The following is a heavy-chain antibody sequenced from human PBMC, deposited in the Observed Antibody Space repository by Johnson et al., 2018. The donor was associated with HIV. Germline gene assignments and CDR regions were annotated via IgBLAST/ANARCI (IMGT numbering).Heavy chain of an antibody. CDR3: AKVLIVATGERAFDI. CDR2: ISYDGSNK. J-gene: IGHJ3*02. V-gene: IGHV3-30*18. CDR1: GFTFSSYG. Sequence: QMLLVESGGGVVQPGRSLRLSCAASGFTFSSYGMHWVRQAPGKGLEWVAVISYDGSNKYYADSVKGRFTISRDNSKNTLYLQMNSLRAEDTAVYYCAKVLIVATGERAFDIWGQGTMVTVSS. D-gene: IGHD5-12*01.